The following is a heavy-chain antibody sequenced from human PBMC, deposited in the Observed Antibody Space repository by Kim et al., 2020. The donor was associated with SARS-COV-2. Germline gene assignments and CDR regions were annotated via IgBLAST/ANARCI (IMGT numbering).Heavy chain of an antibody. CDR2: IKQDGSEK. V-gene: IGHV3-7*01. CDR1: GFPFSSYW. J-gene: IGHJ6*02. CDR3: AILKGTYGMDV. Sequence: GGSLRLSCAASGFPFSSYWMSWVRQAPGKGLEWVANIKQDGSEKYYADSSEKHYEDSVKGRFTISRDNAKNSLYLQMNSLRADDTAVYYCAILKGTYGMDVWGQGTTVTGSS. D-gene: IGHD2-8*01.